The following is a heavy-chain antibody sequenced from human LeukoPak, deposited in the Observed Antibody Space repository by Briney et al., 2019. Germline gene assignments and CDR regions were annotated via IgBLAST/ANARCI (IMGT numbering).Heavy chain of an antibody. J-gene: IGHJ3*02. CDR1: GYTFTGYY. V-gene: IGHV1-2*02. CDR3: ARDASSTSCCDGFDI. Sequence: ASVKVSCKASGYTFTGYYMHWVRQAPGQGLEWMGWINPNSGDTKYEQKFQGSVTMTRDTSISTAYMEVSSLRSDDTAVYYCARDASSTSCCDGFDIWGQGTTVTVSS. CDR2: INPNSGDT. D-gene: IGHD2-2*01.